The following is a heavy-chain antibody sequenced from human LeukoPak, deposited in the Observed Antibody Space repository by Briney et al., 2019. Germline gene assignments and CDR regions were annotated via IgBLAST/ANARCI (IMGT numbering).Heavy chain of an antibody. Sequence: RGSLTLSCAASGFDFYNFALSWVRQAPGKGLEWVAVISYDGSNKYYADSVKGRFTISRDNSKNSLYLQMNSLRAEDTAVYYCARGPRGLPDIWGQGTMVTVSS. J-gene: IGHJ3*02. CDR2: ISYDGSNK. CDR3: ARGPRGLPDI. V-gene: IGHV3-30-3*01. CDR1: GFDFYNFA.